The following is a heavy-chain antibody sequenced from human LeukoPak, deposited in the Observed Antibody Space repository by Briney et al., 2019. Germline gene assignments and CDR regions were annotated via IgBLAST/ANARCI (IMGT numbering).Heavy chain of an antibody. J-gene: IGHJ4*02. Sequence: GGSLRLSCAASRFIFSSYSMTWVRQAPGKGLEWVSSISSSSMYIFYADSVKGRFTISRDNAKNSLYLQMNSLRAEDTAVYYCAREYCSGGSCYRIDSWGQGTLVTVS. CDR2: ISSSSMYI. D-gene: IGHD2-15*01. CDR3: AREYCSGGSCYRIDS. CDR1: RFIFSSYS. V-gene: IGHV3-21*01.